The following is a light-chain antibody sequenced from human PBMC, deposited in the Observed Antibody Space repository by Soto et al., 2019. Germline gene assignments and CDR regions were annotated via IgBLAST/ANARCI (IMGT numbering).Light chain of an antibody. CDR1: QSVSFSY. CDR3: QQYGSSPGT. J-gene: IGKJ2*01. Sequence: EIVLTQSPGTLSLSPGDRATLSCWASQSVSFSYLAWYQQKPGQAPRLLIYGASIRAAGIPNRFSGSGSGTDFTLTISRLEPEDFAVYYCQQYGSSPGTFGQGTKLEIK. V-gene: IGKV3-20*01. CDR2: GAS.